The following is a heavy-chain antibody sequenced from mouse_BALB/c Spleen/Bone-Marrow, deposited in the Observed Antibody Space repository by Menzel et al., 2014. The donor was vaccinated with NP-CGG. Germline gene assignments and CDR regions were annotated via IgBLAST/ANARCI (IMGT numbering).Heavy chain of an antibody. J-gene: IGHJ2*01. V-gene: IGHV14-3*02. CDR1: GFNIKDTY. Sequence: EVQLVESGTDLVKPGASLKLSCTASGFNIKDTYTHWVKQRPEQGLDWIGRIDPASGNIQYDPKFQGRAAITADTSSNTAYLQLSSLTSEDTAVYYCASLTGTFDYWGQGTPLTVSS. D-gene: IGHD4-1*01. CDR3: ASLTGTFDY. CDR2: IDPASGNI.